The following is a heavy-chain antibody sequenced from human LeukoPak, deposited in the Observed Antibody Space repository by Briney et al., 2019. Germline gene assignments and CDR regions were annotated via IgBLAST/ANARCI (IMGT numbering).Heavy chain of an antibody. D-gene: IGHD4-17*01. J-gene: IGHJ4*02. CDR3: ARVFYGDYVGVLDY. V-gene: IGHV1-69*13. Sequence: SVKVSCKASGGTFIGYAISWVRQAPGQGLEWMGGIIPIFGTANYAQKFQGRVTITADESTSTAYMELSSLRSEDTAVYYCARVFYGDYVGVLDYWGQGTLVTVSS. CDR1: GGTFIGYA. CDR2: IIPIFGTA.